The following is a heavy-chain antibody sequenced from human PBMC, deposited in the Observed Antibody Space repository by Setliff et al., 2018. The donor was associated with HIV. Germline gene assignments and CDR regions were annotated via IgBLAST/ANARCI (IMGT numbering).Heavy chain of an antibody. CDR2: LSYDGAKE. CDR3: AREGASSGHAGCFDS. Sequence: GGSLRLSCAASGFTFSGYTMHWVRQTPGKGLAWVALLSYDGAKEYYADAVKGRFTISRDNSKNTLYLQMNSLRVEDTSVYYCAREGASSGHAGCFDSWGQGALVTVSS. CDR1: GFTFSGYT. D-gene: IGHD6-19*01. J-gene: IGHJ4*02. V-gene: IGHV3-30*04.